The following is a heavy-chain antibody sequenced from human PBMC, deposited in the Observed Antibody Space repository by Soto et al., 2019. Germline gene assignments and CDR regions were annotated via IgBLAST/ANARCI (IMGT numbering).Heavy chain of an antibody. J-gene: IGHJ6*01. Sequence: QEQLVESGGGVVQPGRSLRLSCAASGFTFSNYGMHWVRQAPGKGLEWVAVIWYDGSQTRFADSVKGRFSISRDNFKNMLYLQMDSLRGEDTAVYRCARDFTVGAIYSGVYYYGMDVWGRGTTVTVSS. CDR1: GFTFSNYG. CDR3: ARDFTVGAIYSGVYYYGMDV. CDR2: IWYDGSQT. V-gene: IGHV3-33*01. D-gene: IGHD1-26*01.